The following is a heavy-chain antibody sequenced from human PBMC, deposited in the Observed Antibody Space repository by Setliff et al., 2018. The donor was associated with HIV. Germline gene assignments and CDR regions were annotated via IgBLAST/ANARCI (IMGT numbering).Heavy chain of an antibody. CDR1: GYTFTDYY. CDR2: VDPEDGET. D-gene: IGHD6-13*01. Sequence: EASVKVSCKASGYTFTDYYMHWVQQVPGKGLEWMGRVDPEDGETIYAEKFQGRVTITADTSTDTAYMELSSLRSEDTAVYYCATISIAAANYYYYGMDVWGQGTTVTVSS. V-gene: IGHV1-69-2*01. J-gene: IGHJ6*02. CDR3: ATISIAAANYYYYGMDV.